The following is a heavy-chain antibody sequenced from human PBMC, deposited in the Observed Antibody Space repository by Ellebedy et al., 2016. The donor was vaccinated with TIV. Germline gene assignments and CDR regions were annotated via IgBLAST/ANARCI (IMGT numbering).Heavy chain of an antibody. V-gene: IGHV3-73*01. CDR2: IRSKSNNYAT. J-gene: IGHJ4*02. D-gene: IGHD6-19*01. CDR3: TRRTGIAVNGADY. CDR1: GFSFSGSS. Sequence: GESLKISXAGSGFSFSGSSMHWVRQAPGKGLEWVGRIRSKSNNYATAYAASVKGRFTISRDDSKNTAYLQMNRLKTEDTAVYYCTRRTGIAVNGADYWGPGTLVTVSS.